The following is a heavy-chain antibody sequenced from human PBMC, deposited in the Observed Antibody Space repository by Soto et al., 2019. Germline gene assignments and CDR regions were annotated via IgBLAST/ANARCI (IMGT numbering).Heavy chain of an antibody. CDR2: IYWDDDK. CDR1: GFSLSTSGVG. D-gene: IGHD4-17*01. CDR3: AHRQRTVYFDY. J-gene: IGHJ4*02. Sequence: QITLKESGPTLVKPTQTLTLTCTFSGFSLSTSGVGVGWIRQPPGKALEWLALIYWDDDKRYSPSLKSRLTITEDTSKNQVGLTMTNMDPVDTATYYCAHRQRTVYFDYWGQGTPVTVSS. V-gene: IGHV2-5*02.